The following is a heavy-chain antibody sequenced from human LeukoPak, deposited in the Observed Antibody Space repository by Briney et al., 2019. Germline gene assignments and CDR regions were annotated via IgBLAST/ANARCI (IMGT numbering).Heavy chain of an antibody. Sequence: ASVKVSCKASGYTFTGYYMHWVRQAPGQGLEWMGWINPNSGGTNYAQKFQGRVTMTRDTSISTAYMELSRLRSDDTAVYYCAREMAKTPFAFGYLGQGTLVTVSS. D-gene: IGHD5-24*01. V-gene: IGHV1-2*02. CDR3: AREMAKTPFAFGY. CDR1: GYTFTGYY. CDR2: INPNSGGT. J-gene: IGHJ4*02.